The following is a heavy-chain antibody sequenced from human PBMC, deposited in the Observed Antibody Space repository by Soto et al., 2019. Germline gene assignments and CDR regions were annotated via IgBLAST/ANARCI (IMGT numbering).Heavy chain of an antibody. V-gene: IGHV2-5*02. CDR1: GFSLTTSGVG. J-gene: IGHJ6*02. Sequence: QITLQESGPPLVKPTQTLTLTCTFSGFSLTTSGVGVGWIRQPPGKALEWLALISWDDDKRYSPSLKSRLTITKDTSKNQVVLTLTNMDPVDTATYYCAHWFGDLVSGGHYGMDVWGQGTTVTVSS. CDR2: ISWDDDK. D-gene: IGHD3-10*01. CDR3: AHWFGDLVSGGHYGMDV.